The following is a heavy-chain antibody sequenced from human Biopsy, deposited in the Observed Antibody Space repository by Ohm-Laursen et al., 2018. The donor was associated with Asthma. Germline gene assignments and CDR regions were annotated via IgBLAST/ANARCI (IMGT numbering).Heavy chain of an antibody. J-gene: IGHJ4*01. CDR1: GFAVSRDH. D-gene: IGHD3-22*01. V-gene: IGHV3-53*01. Sequence: GSLRLSCAASGFAVSRDHMFWVRQAPGKGLEWVSVIYSGGTSHTADSVRGRFTISRDYSKNTLYLQMHSLRAEDTAVYYCARGDSSNWAQYELDDWGHGTLGTVAS. CDR3: ARGDSSNWAQYELDD. CDR2: IYSGGTS.